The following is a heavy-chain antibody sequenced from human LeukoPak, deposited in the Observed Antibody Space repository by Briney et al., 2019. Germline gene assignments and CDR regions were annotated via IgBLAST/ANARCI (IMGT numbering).Heavy chain of an antibody. Sequence: PSETLSLTCGVSGGSLSGFYWSWIRQPPGKGLEWIGEVNHSGSTNYNPSLKSRVTISVDTSKNQFSLKLSSVTAADTAVYYCARVQSGSYYGAFDIWGQGTMVTVSS. V-gene: IGHV4-34*01. CDR3: ARVQSGSYYGAFDI. CDR1: GGSLSGFY. J-gene: IGHJ3*02. CDR2: VNHSGST. D-gene: IGHD1-26*01.